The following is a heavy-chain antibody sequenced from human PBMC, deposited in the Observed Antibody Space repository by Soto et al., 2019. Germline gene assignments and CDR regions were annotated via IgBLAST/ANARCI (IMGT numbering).Heavy chain of an antibody. V-gene: IGHV4-59*01. J-gene: IGHJ5*02. Sequence: QVQLQESGPGLVKPSETLSLTCTVSGGSISSYYWSWIRQPPGKGLEWIGYIYYSGSTNYNPSLKSRFPISVDTSKNQFSLKLSSVTAADTAVYYCARSLAYYYGSGRYPNWFDPWGQGTLVTVSS. D-gene: IGHD3-10*01. CDR3: ARSLAYYYGSGRYPNWFDP. CDR2: IYYSGST. CDR1: GGSISSYY.